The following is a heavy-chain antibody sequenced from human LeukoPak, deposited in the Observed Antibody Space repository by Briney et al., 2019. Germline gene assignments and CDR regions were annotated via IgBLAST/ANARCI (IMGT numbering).Heavy chain of an antibody. J-gene: IGHJ5*02. CDR1: GFTFSSYA. CDR3: ARGSSSTALYNWFDP. CDR2: ISSNGGST. D-gene: IGHD2-2*01. Sequence: GGSRRLSCAAPGFTFSSYAMHWVRQAPGKGLEYVSAISSNGGSTYYANSVKGRFTISRGNSKNTLYLQMGSLRAEDMAVYYCARGSSSTALYNWFDPWGQGTLVTVSS. V-gene: IGHV3-64*01.